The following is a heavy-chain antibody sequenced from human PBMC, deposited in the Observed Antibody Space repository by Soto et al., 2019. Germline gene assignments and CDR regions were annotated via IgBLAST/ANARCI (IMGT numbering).Heavy chain of an antibody. D-gene: IGHD2-15*01. CDR2: IYSGGST. CDR3: ARDKGGGAFDI. Sequence: PGGSLRLCCAASGFTVSSNYMSWVRQAPGKGLEWVSVIYSGGSTYYADSVKGRFTISRDNSKNTLYLQMNSLRAEDTAVYYCARDKGGGAFDIWGQGTMVTVSS. J-gene: IGHJ3*02. V-gene: IGHV3-53*01. CDR1: GFTVSSNY.